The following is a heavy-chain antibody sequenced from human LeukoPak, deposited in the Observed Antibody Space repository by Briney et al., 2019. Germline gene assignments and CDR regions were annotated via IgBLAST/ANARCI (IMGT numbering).Heavy chain of an antibody. CDR2: IRYDGSNE. CDR1: GFTFSSYG. V-gene: IGHV3-30*02. J-gene: IGHJ4*02. Sequence: GGSLRLSCAASGFTFSSYGMHWVRQAPGKGLEWVAFIRYDGSNEYYADSAKGRFTISRDNSKNTLYLQMNSLRAEDTAVYYCAKDPRDFDYWGQGTLVTVSS. CDR3: AKDPRDFDY.